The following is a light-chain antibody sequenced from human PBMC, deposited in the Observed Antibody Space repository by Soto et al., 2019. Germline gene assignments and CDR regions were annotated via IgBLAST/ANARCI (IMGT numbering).Light chain of an antibody. J-gene: IGKJ2*01. V-gene: IGKV3-20*01. CDR3: KPYDTSIWAYT. CDR1: QSVSSSY. CDR2: GAS. Sequence: EVVLTQSPVTLSLSPGERATLSCRARQSVSSSYLAWYQQKPGQAPRLLIYGASSRATGIPDRFSGSVSGTDFTLTISRLEPEDFAVYYCKPYDTSIWAYTFGQGTKLEIK.